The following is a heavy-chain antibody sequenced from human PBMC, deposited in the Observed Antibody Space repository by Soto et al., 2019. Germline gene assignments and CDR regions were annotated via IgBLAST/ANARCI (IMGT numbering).Heavy chain of an antibody. CDR2: IYHSGST. CDR3: ARVMSSSVSNNWFDP. J-gene: IGHJ5*02. V-gene: IGHV4-30-2*01. D-gene: IGHD6-6*01. CDR1: GGSISSGGYA. Sequence: SETLSLTCAVSGGSISSGGYAWSWILQPPGKGLERIGYIYHSGSTYYNPSLKSRVTISVDRSKNQFSLKLSSVTAADTAVYYCARVMSSSVSNNWFDPWGQGTLVTVSS.